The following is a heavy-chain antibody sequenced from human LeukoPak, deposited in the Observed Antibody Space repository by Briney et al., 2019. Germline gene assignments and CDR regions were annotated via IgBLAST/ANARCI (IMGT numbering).Heavy chain of an antibody. CDR2: IYSSGST. CDR1: GGSISSYY. Sequence: NTSETLSLTCTVSGGSISSYYWSWIRQPPGKALEWIGYIYSSGSTNYNPSLKSRVAMSVDTSKNQFSLKLSSVTAADTAVYYCARGRAVAAFDYWGQGTLVTVSS. V-gene: IGHV4-59*08. D-gene: IGHD6-19*01. J-gene: IGHJ4*02. CDR3: ARGRAVAAFDY.